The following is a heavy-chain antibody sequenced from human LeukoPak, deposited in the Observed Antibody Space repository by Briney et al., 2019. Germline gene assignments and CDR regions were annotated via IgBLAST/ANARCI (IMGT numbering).Heavy chain of an antibody. V-gene: IGHV3-23*01. CDR2: IVGSGGST. D-gene: IGHD4-17*01. CDR1: GFTFSNYA. Sequence: PGGSLRLSCAASGFTFSNYAMTWVRQTPGKGLEWVSAIVGSGGSTYYAESVKGRFTISRDNSKNTVYLQMNSQRAEDTAIYYCVLGDTVTTWRCFDPWGQGTLVTVSS. CDR3: VLGDTVTTWRCFDP. J-gene: IGHJ5*02.